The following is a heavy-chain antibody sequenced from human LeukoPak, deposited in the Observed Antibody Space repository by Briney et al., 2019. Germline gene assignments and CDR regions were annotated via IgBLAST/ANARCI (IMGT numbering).Heavy chain of an antibody. V-gene: IGHV4-4*09. Sequence: PSETLSLSCTVSGASNNSYYWSWIRQPPGKGLEWIGYTHPSGNTNYSPSLKSRVTISMDTSTNQFSLKLKSVTAAGTAVYFCARKAPKKGWFDPWGQGTLVTVSS. J-gene: IGHJ5*02. CDR2: THPSGNT. CDR1: GASNNSYY. CDR3: ARKAPKKGWFDP.